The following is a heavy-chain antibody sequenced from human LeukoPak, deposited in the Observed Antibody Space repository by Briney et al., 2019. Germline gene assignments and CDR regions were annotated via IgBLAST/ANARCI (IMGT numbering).Heavy chain of an antibody. CDR3: VRGRYCSNATCYDWFDP. CDR1: DGSFGGYN. J-gene: IGHJ5*02. V-gene: IGHV4-34*01. Sequence: SETLSLTCGVYDGSFGGYNWNWIRQPPGKRLEWIGEITYGGTTNYNPSLRSRVTMSVDTSKKQFSLKLTSVTAADTAVYYCVRGRYCSNATCYDWFDPWVPGTHVSVSS. D-gene: IGHD2-2*01. CDR2: ITYGGTT.